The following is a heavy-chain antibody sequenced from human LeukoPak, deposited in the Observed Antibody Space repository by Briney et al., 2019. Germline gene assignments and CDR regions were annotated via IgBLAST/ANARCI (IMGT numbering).Heavy chain of an antibody. V-gene: IGHV3-30-3*01. CDR1: GLTFSSYA. CDR3: ASEIAAAGHDY. Sequence: PGRSLRLSCAASGLTFSSYAMHWVRQAPGKGLEWVAVISYDGSNKYYADSVKGRFTISRDNSKNTLYLQMNSLRAEDTAVYYCASEIAAAGHDYWGQGTLVTVSS. D-gene: IGHD6-13*01. J-gene: IGHJ4*02. CDR2: ISYDGSNK.